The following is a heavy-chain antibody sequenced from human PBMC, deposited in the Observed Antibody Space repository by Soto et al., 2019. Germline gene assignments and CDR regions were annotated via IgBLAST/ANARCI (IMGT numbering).Heavy chain of an antibody. J-gene: IGHJ4*02. V-gene: IGHV3-7*01. CDR2: LNQDGSTI. CDR3: ARVPTYYYDSSGYSDY. CDR1: GFTFSTYW. D-gene: IGHD3-22*01. Sequence: PGGSLRLSCAASGFTFSTYWMTWVRQAPGKGLEWVANLNQDGSTIYYADSVKGRFTISRDNAKNSLYLQMNSLRAEDTAVYYCARVPTYYYDSSGYSDYWGQGSLVTVSS.